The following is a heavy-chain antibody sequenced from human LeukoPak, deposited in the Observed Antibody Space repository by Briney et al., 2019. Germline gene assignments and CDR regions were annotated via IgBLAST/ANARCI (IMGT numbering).Heavy chain of an antibody. V-gene: IGHV3-48*04. CDR1: GFTFSSYS. CDR3: ASRGLYSYGLNWFDP. J-gene: IGHJ5*02. Sequence: PGGSLRLSCAASGFTFSSYSMNWVRQAPGKGLEWVSHIGRGIIYADSVKGRFTISRDNAKNSVYLQMNSLRAEDTAVYYCASRGLYSYGLNWFDPWGQGTLVTVSS. D-gene: IGHD5-18*01. CDR2: IGRGI.